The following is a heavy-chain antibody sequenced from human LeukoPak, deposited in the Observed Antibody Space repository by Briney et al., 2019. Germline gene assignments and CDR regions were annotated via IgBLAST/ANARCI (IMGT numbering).Heavy chain of an antibody. CDR2: ISYSGTT. CDR1: GGSISSGSYY. V-gene: IGHV4-39*01. D-gene: IGHD6-13*01. CDR3: ARHLMGGSIWFDY. J-gene: IGHJ4*02. Sequence: SETLPLTCTVSGGSISSGSYYWGWVRQPPGKGLEWIGSISYSGTTYYNLSLKSRVTLSVDTSKNQFSLKLSSVTAADTALYYCARHLMGGSIWFDYWGQGTLVTVSS.